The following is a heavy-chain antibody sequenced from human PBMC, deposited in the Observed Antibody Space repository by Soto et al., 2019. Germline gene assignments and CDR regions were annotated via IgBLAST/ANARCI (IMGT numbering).Heavy chain of an antibody. CDR1: GFTFSAYS. CDR2: ISGSGATT. V-gene: IGHV3-64*07. D-gene: IGHD3-16*01. Sequence: EVQLVESGGGLVQPGGSQRLSCAASGFTFSAYSMHWIRQAPGKGPECVSAISGSGATTYYADSVRGRFTISRDNSKNTLYLQMDSLTAEDMAVYYCARAGDLRYFDSWGQGTLVTVSS. CDR3: ARAGDLRYFDS. J-gene: IGHJ4*02.